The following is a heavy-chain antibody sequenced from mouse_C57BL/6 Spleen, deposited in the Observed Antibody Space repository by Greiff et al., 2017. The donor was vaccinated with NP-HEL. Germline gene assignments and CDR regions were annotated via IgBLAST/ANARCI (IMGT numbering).Heavy chain of an antibody. V-gene: IGHV1-61*01. Sequence: QVQLQQPGAELVRPGSSVKLSCKASGYTFTSYWMDWVKQRPGQGLEWIGNIYPSDSETHYTQKFQDKATLTVDKSSSTAYMQLSSLTSEDSAVYYCAREDGYSWFAYWGQGTLVTVSA. CDR2: IYPSDSET. CDR1: GYTFTSYW. J-gene: IGHJ3*01. CDR3: AREDGYSWFAY. D-gene: IGHD2-3*01.